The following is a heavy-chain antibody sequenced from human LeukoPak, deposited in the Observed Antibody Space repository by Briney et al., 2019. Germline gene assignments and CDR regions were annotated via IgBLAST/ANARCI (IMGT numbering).Heavy chain of an antibody. Sequence: SETLSLTCTVSGGSISSYYWSWIRQPAGKGLEWIGRIYTSGSTNYNPSLKSRVTISVDTSKNQFSLKLSSVTAADTAVYYCARTITKKARQWFDPWGQGTLVTVSS. CDR3: ARTITKKARQWFDP. V-gene: IGHV4-4*07. CDR1: GGSISSYY. D-gene: IGHD3-10*01. J-gene: IGHJ5*02. CDR2: IYTSGST.